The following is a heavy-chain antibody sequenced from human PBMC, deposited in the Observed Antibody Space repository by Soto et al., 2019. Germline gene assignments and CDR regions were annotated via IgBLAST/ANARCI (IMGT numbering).Heavy chain of an antibody. D-gene: IGHD5-12*01. CDR2: MNPNSGNT. CDR3: ARGRSGEMATITDFDY. Sequence: QVQLVQSGAEVKKPGASVKVSCKASGYTFTSYDINWVRQATGQGLEWMGWMNPNSGNTGYAQKFQGRVTMTRNTSISTAYMELCSLRSEDTAVYYCARGRSGEMATITDFDYWGQGTLVTVSS. J-gene: IGHJ4*02. CDR1: GYTFTSYD. V-gene: IGHV1-8*01.